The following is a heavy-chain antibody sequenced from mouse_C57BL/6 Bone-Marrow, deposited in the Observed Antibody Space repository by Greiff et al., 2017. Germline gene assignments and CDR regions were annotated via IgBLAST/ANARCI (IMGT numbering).Heavy chain of an antibody. CDR1: GFTFSDYG. Sequence: EVMLVESGGGLVKPGGSLKLSCAASGFTFSDYGMHWVRQAPEKGLEWVAYISSGSSTIYYADTVKGRFTISRDNAKNTLFLQMTSLRSEDTAMYYCAPLTTVVAPFAYWGQGTLVTVSA. V-gene: IGHV5-17*01. CDR3: APLTTVVAPFAY. J-gene: IGHJ3*01. CDR2: ISSGSSTI. D-gene: IGHD1-1*01.